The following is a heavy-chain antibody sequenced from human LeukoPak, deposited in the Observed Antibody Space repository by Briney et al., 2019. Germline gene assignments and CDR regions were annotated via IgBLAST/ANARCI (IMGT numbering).Heavy chain of an antibody. V-gene: IGHV4-39*07. CDR3: AREEGTTVTNSFDY. CDR2: IFYSGST. D-gene: IGHD4-17*01. CDR1: SGSISTSNYY. Sequence: SETLSLTCTVSSGSISTSNYYWGWVRQPPGKALEWIGNIFYSGSTYYSPSLKSRVTISLDTSKNQFSLKLSSVTAADTAVYYCAREEGTTVTNSFDYWGQGTLVTVSS. J-gene: IGHJ4*02.